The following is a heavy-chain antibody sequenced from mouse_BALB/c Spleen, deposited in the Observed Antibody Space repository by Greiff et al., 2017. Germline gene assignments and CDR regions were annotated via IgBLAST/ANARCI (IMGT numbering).Heavy chain of an antibody. CDR2: ISSGSSTI. J-gene: IGHJ2*01. D-gene: IGHD3-3*01. V-gene: IGHV5-17*02. CDR3: ARTRGYYFDY. Sequence: EVMLVESGGGLVQPGGSRTLSCAASGFTFSSFGMHWVRQAPEKGLEWVAYISSGSSTIYYADTVKGRFTISRDNPKNTLFLQMTSLRSEDTAMYDCARTRGYYFDYWGQGTTLTVSS. CDR1: GFTFSSFG.